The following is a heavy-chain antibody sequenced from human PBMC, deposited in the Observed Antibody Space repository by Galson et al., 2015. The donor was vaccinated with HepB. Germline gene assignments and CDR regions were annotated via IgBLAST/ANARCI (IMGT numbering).Heavy chain of an antibody. V-gene: IGHV1-69*13. Sequence: SVKVSCKASGGTFSSYAISWVRQAPGQGLEWMGGIIPILGTANYAQKFQGRVTITADESTSTAYMELSSLRSEDTAVYYCAGKYSSGWYYYYYYYMDVWGKGTTVTVSS. CDR1: GGTFSSYA. CDR2: IIPILGTA. D-gene: IGHD6-19*01. CDR3: AGKYSSGWYYYYYYYMDV. J-gene: IGHJ6*03.